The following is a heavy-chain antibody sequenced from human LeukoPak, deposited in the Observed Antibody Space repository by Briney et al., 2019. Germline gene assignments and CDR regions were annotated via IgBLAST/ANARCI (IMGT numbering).Heavy chain of an antibody. D-gene: IGHD4-17*01. CDR2: INTRGSTI. Sequence: PGGSLRLSCAASGFTFSYYEMNWVRQAPGKGLEWVSYINTRGSTIYYADSVKGRFTISRDNAKSSLFLQMNSLRAEDTAVYYCARETPTVTPRGMDVWGQGTTVTVSS. J-gene: IGHJ6*02. CDR1: GFTFSYYE. CDR3: ARETPTVTPRGMDV. V-gene: IGHV3-48*03.